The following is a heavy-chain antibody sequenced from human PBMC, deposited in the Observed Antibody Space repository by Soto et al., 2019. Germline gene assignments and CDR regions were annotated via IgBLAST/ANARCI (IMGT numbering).Heavy chain of an antibody. J-gene: IGHJ4*02. CDR1: GFTFSTFG. CDR3: SRVGAMTGVFDY. Sequence: EVQLVESGGVLVQPGESLRLSCAASGFTFSTFGMNWVRQAPGKGLEWISYISVTSTTIHYADSVKGRFAISRDNAKNALYLEMDSLRVEDTAVYCCSRVGAMTGVFDYWGPGTLVTVSS. V-gene: IGHV3-48*01. D-gene: IGHD3-9*01. CDR2: ISVTSTTI.